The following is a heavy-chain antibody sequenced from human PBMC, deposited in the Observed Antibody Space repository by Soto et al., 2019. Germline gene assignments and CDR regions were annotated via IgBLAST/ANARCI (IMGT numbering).Heavy chain of an antibody. CDR1: GFTFSSYA. V-gene: IGHV3-23*01. CDR3: AKVHCTNGVCFDYFDY. Sequence: AGGSLRLSCAASGFTFSSYAMSWVRQAPGKGLEWVSAISGSGGSTYYADSVKGRFTISRDNSKNTLYLQMNSLRAEDTTVYYCAKVHCTNGVCFDYFDYWGQGTLVTVSS. J-gene: IGHJ4*02. CDR2: ISGSGGST. D-gene: IGHD2-8*01.